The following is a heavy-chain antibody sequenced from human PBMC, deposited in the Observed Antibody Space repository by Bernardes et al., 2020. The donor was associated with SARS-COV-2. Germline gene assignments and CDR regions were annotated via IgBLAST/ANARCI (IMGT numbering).Heavy chain of an antibody. CDR2: ISPSSSYI. V-gene: IGHV3-21*06. CDR1: GFTFSSYT. Sequence: GGSLRLSCAASGFTFSSYTMNWVRQAPGKGLEWISSISPSSSYISYSDSVRGRFTISRDNSKNSVSLQMNSLRAEYTAVYYCARVGFSNLYYFDYWGQGTPVTVSS. CDR3: ARVGFSNLYYFDY. J-gene: IGHJ4*02. D-gene: IGHD4-4*01.